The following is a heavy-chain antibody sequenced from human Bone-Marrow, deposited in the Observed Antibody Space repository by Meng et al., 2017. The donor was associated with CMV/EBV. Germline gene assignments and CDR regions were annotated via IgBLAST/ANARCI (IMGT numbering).Heavy chain of an antibody. CDR2: IRSKAYGGTT. D-gene: IGHD3-3*01. CDR1: GFTFGDYA. J-gene: IGHJ4*02. V-gene: IGHV3-49*04. CDR3: SSMQFGMVTY. Sequence: GESLKISCTASGFTFGDYAMSWVRQAPGKGLEWVGFIRSKAYGGTTEYAASVKGRFTISRDDSRSSLYLQMNSLKTEDTAVYYCSSMQFGMVTYWGQGTLVTVSS.